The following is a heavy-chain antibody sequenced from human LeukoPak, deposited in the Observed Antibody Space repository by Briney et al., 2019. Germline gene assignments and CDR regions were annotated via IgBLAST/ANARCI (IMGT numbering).Heavy chain of an antibody. CDR1: GFTFSSYG. V-gene: IGHV3-30*03. CDR3: ARMYYDFWSGYNGYYYYYGMDV. Sequence: GGSLRLSCAASGFTFSSYGMHWVRQAPGKGLEWVAVISYDGSNKYYADSVKGRFTISRDNSKNTLYLQINSLRAEDTAVYYCARMYYDFWSGYNGYYYYYGMDVWGQGTTVTVSS. CDR2: ISYDGSNK. J-gene: IGHJ6*02. D-gene: IGHD3-3*01.